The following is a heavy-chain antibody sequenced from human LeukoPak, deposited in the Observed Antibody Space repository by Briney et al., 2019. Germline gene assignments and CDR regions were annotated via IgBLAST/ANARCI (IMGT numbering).Heavy chain of an antibody. CDR2: INPSGVST. V-gene: IGHV1-46*01. J-gene: IGHJ1*01. CDR1: GYTFTSYY. Sequence: ASVKVSCKASGYTFTSYYMHWVRQAPGQGLEWMGIINPSGVSTSYAQKFQGRVTMTRDTSTSTVYMELSSLRSEDTAVYYCAREPGRGYDIVAYEGQYFQHWGQGTLVTVSS. D-gene: IGHD2-21*01. CDR3: AREPGRGYDIVAYEGQYFQH.